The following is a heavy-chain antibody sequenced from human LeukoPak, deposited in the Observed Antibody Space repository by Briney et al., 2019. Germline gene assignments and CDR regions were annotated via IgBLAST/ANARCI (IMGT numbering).Heavy chain of an antibody. V-gene: IGHV1-24*01. Sequence: ASVKVSCEVSGYTLTELSMHWVRQAPGKGLEWMGGFDPEDGETIYAQKFQGRVTMTEDTSTDTAYMELSSLRSEDMAVYYCATVTYYYDSSGYRDWYYFGYWGQGTLVTVSS. CDR2: FDPEDGET. CDR3: ATVTYYYDSSGYRDWYYFGY. D-gene: IGHD3-22*01. J-gene: IGHJ4*02. CDR1: GYTLTELS.